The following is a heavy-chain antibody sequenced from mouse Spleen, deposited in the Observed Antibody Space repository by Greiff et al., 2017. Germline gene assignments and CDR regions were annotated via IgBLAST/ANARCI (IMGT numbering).Heavy chain of an antibody. D-gene: IGHD2-12*01. J-gene: IGHJ3*01. Sequence: VQLQQSGPELVKPGASVKISCKASGYAFSSSWMNWVKQRPGKGLEWIGRIYPGDGDTNYNGKFKGKATLTADKSSSTAYMQLSSLTSEDSAVYFCARGGSYYSYDGAWFAYWGQGTLVTVSA. CDR3: ARGGSYYSYDGAWFAY. CDR2: IYPGDGDT. CDR1: GYAFSSSW. V-gene: IGHV1-82*01.